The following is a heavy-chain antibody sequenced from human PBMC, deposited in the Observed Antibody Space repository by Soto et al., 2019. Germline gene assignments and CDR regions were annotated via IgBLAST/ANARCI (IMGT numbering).Heavy chain of an antibody. CDR2: IIPILGIA. V-gene: IGHV1-69*02. J-gene: IGHJ4*02. CDR1: GGTFSSYT. D-gene: IGHD5-18*01. Sequence: QVQLVQSGAEVKKPGSSVKVSCKASGGTFSSYTISWVRQAPGQGLEWMGRIIPILGIANYAQKFQGRVTITADKSTSTAYMELSGLRSEDTAVYYCAILRVDTAMVTDYWGQGTLVTVSS. CDR3: AILRVDTAMVTDY.